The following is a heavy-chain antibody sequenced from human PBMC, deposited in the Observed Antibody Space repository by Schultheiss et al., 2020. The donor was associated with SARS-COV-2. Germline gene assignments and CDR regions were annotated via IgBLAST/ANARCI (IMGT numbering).Heavy chain of an antibody. D-gene: IGHD6-19*01. V-gene: IGHV4-31*11. CDR3: ARVVLSIAVNYFDY. CDR1: GGSISSGGYY. CDR2: IYYSGST. J-gene: IGHJ4*02. Sequence: SQTLSLTCAVSGGSISSGGYYWSWIRQHPGKGLEWIGYIYYSGSTYYNPSLKSRVTISVDTSKNQFSLKLSSVTAADTAVYYCARVVLSIAVNYFDYWGQGTLVTVSS.